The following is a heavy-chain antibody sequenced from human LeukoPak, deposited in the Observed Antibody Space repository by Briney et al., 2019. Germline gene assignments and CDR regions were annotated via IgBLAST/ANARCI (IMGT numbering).Heavy chain of an antibody. V-gene: IGHV3-23*01. CDR1: GFTFSSYA. J-gene: IGHJ4*02. CDR2: ISGSGENT. CDR3: ARDLYFSYYFDY. D-gene: IGHD3-9*01. Sequence: GGSLRLSCAASGFTFSSYAMSWVRQAPGKGLEWVSTISGSGENTYYADSVKGRFTISRDNSKNTLYLQIGSLRTEDMAVYYCARDLYFSYYFDYWGQGTLVTVSS.